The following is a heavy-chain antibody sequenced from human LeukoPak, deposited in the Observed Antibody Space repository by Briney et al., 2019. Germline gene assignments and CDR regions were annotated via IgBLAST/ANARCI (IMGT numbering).Heavy chain of an antibody. J-gene: IGHJ4*02. CDR3: AKDYYDSSPGYFDY. CDR2: IWYDGSKK. CDR1: GFTFSSNG. Sequence: GRSLRLSCAASGFTFSSNGMHWVRQAPGKGLEWVAVIWYDGSKKYYADSVKGRFTISRDNSKNTLFLQMNSLRAEDTAVYYCAKDYYDSSPGYFDYWGQVTLVTVSP. D-gene: IGHD3-22*01. V-gene: IGHV3-33*06.